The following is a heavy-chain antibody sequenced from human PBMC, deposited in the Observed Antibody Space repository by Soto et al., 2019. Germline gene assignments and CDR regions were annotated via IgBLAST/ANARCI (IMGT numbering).Heavy chain of an antibody. CDR3: AILFLEAVAAMDIDSLTRGNAVTVSAGM. CDR2: ISGSGGST. D-gene: IGHD6-19*01. CDR1: GFTFSSYA. Sequence: PGGSLRLSCAASGFTFSSYAMSWVRQAPGKGLEWVSAISGSGGSTYYADSVKGRFTISRDNSKNTLYLQMNGLRAEDTAVYYCAILFLEAVAAMDIDSLTRGNAVTVSAGM. J-gene: IGHJ6*01. V-gene: IGHV3-23*01.